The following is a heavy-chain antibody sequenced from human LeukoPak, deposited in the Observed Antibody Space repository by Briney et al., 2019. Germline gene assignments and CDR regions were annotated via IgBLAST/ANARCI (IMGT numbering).Heavy chain of an antibody. CDR3: AISSSGWHLGNY. D-gene: IGHD6-19*01. CDR1: GYTFTSYY. CDR2: INPSGGST. J-gene: IGHJ4*02. V-gene: IGHV1-46*01. Sequence: ASVKVSCKASGYTFTSYYMHWVRQAPGQGLEWMGIINPSGGSTSYAQKFQGRVTMTRDMSTSTVYMELSSLRSEDTAVYYCAISSSGWHLGNYWGQGTLVTVSS.